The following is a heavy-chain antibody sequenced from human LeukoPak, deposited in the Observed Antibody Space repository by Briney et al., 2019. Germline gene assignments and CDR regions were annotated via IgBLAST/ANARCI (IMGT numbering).Heavy chain of an antibody. J-gene: IGHJ3*02. CDR3: AIGNDPYSPYDAFDI. Sequence: SETLSLTCTVSGDSISSTNYYWGWIRQPPGKGLEWIGSIYYSGSTYYNPSLESRVTISVDTSKNQFSLKLSSVTAADTAVYYCAIGNDPYSPYDAFDIWGQGTMVTVSS. V-gene: IGHV4-39*01. D-gene: IGHD2-21*01. CDR2: IYYSGST. CDR1: GDSISSTNYY.